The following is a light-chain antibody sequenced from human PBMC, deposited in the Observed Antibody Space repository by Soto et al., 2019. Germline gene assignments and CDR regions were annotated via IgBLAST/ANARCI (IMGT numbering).Light chain of an antibody. V-gene: IGKV3-15*01. CDR3: QQYNKWPPYT. CDR2: GAS. Sequence: EIVMTQSPANLSVSPGERATLSCRASQSVSSNLAWYQQKPGQGPRLLIYGASTRATGIPARFSGSWSGTECTRTISSLQSEEFAVYYCQQYNKWPPYTFGQGTKVEIK. J-gene: IGKJ2*01. CDR1: QSVSSN.